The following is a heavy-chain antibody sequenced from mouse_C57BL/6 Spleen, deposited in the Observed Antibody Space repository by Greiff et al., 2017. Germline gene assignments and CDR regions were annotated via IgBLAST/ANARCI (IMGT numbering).Heavy chain of an antibody. J-gene: IGHJ2*01. CDR1: GYSITSGYY. CDR2: ISYDGSN. Sequence: EVKLQESGPGLVKPSQSLSLTCSVTGYSITSGYYWNWIRQFPGNKLEWMGYISYDGSNNYNPSLKNRISITRDTSKNQFFLKLNSVTTEDTATYYCAREEFDSNSFDYWGQGTTLTVSS. CDR3: AREEFDSNSFDY. D-gene: IGHD2-5*01. V-gene: IGHV3-6*01.